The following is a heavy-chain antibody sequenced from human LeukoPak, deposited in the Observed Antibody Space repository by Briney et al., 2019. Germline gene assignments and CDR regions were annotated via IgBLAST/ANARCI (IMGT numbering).Heavy chain of an antibody. CDR1: GGSISSYY. Sequence: SEALSLTCTVSGGSISSYYWSWIRQPPGKGLEWIGYIYYSGSTNYNPSLKSRVTISVDTSKNQFSLKLSSVTAADTAVYYCARGMGSGWVLDAFDIWGQRTMVTVSS. CDR2: IYYSGST. CDR3: ARGMGSGWVLDAFDI. D-gene: IGHD6-19*01. J-gene: IGHJ3*02. V-gene: IGHV4-59*01.